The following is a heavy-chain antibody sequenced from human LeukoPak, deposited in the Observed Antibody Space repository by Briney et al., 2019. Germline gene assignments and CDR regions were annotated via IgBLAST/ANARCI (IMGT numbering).Heavy chain of an antibody. CDR2: IRYDGSDK. Sequence: PGGSLRLSCAASGFTFSNYGMHWVRQGPGKGLEWVAFIRYDGSDKYYAESVKGRFTISRDNSKNTLYLQMNSLRAEDTAVYYCAKSIAVAGLAGGRTFDYWGQGTLVTVSS. CDR3: AKSIAVAGLAGGRTFDY. J-gene: IGHJ4*02. D-gene: IGHD6-19*01. CDR1: GFTFSNYG. V-gene: IGHV3-30*02.